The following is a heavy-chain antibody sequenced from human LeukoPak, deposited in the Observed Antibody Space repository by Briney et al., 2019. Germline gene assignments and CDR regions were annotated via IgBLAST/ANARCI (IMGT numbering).Heavy chain of an antibody. Sequence: SETLSLTCTVSGGSISSSSYYWGWIPQPPGKGLEWNGSIYYSGSTYYNPSLKSRVTISVDTSKNQFSLKLSSVTAADTAVYYCAPFFWSGTDDAFDIWGQGTKVTVSS. CDR3: APFFWSGTDDAFDI. J-gene: IGHJ3*02. V-gene: IGHV4-39*01. CDR1: GGSISSSSYY. CDR2: IYYSGST. D-gene: IGHD3-3*01.